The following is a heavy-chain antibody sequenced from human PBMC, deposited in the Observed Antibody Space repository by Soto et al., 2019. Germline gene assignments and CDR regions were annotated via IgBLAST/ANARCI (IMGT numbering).Heavy chain of an antibody. V-gene: IGHV3-64*01. D-gene: IGHD2-2*02. J-gene: IGHJ6*03. CDR1: GFTFSSYA. CDR2: ISSNGGST. CDR3: ARDAIVVVPAAIGYYYYYMDV. Sequence: EVQLVESGGGLVQPGGSLSLSCAASGFTFSSYAMHWVRQAPGKGLEYVSAISSNGGSTYYANSVKGRFTISRDNSKNTLYLQMGSLRSEGMAVYYCARDAIVVVPAAIGYYYYYMDVWGRGTTVTVSS.